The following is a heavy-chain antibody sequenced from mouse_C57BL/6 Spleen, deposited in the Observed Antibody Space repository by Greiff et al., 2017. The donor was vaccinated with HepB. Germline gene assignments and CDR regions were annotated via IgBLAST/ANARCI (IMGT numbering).Heavy chain of an antibody. CDR1: GYTFTNYW. J-gene: IGHJ4*01. CDR2: IYPGGGYT. D-gene: IGHD1-1*01. Sequence: ESGAELVRPGTSVKMSCKASGYTFTNYWIGWAKQRPGHGLEWIGDIYPGGGYTNYNEKFKGKATLTADKSSSTAYMQFSSLTSEDSAIYYCARAGYYYGSSYDYYAMDYWGQGTSVTVSS. CDR3: ARAGYYYGSSYDYYAMDY. V-gene: IGHV1-63*01.